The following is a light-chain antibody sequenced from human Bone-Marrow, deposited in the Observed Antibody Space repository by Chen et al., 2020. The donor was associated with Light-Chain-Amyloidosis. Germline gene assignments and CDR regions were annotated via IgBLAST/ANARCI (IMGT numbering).Light chain of an antibody. CDR2: GNT. Sequence: QSVLTQPPSVSGAPGQRVTISCTGSTSNIGAGYGVHWYQQVPGTAHKLLIYGNTNRPSGVPDRFSASKSGTSASLAITGLQPEDEADYYCQSYDSSLSSSVFGGGTKLTVL. J-gene: IGLJ2*01. CDR3: QSYDSSLSSSV. V-gene: IGLV1-40*01. CDR1: TSNIGAGYG.